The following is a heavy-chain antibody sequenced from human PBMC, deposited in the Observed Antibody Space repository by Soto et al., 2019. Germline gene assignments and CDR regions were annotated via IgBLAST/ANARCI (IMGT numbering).Heavy chain of an antibody. J-gene: IGHJ3*02. CDR3: AVKADMITFGGVIVRLNAFDI. Sequence: ASVKVSCKASGGTFSSYAISWVRQAPGQGLEWMGGIIPIFGTANYAQKFQGRVTITADESTSTAYMELSSLRSEDTAVYYCAVKADMITFGGVIVRLNAFDIWGQGTMVTVSS. D-gene: IGHD3-16*02. CDR2: IIPIFGTA. V-gene: IGHV1-69*13. CDR1: GGTFSSYA.